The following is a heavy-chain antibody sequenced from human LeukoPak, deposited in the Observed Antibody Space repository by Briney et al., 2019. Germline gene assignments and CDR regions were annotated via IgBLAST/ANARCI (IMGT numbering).Heavy chain of an antibody. D-gene: IGHD7-27*01. Sequence: ASVKVSCKASGYTFTTYAINWVRQAPGQGLEWMGWINTNTGNPTYAQGFTGRFVFSLDTSATTTYLQISSLKAEDTAVYYCARDTPGLRYWGQGTLVTVSS. CDR2: INTNTGNP. J-gene: IGHJ4*02. V-gene: IGHV7-4-1*02. CDR3: ARDTPGLRY. CDR1: GYTFTTYA.